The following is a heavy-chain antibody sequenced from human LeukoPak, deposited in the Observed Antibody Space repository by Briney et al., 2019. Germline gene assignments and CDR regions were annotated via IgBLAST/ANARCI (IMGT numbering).Heavy chain of an antibody. CDR3: AKDQCSNTRCYGSPGY. V-gene: IGHV3-30*02. J-gene: IGHJ4*02. CDR1: GFSFSNYG. CDR2: IRHDGSDQ. Sequence: GESLRLSCEASGFSFSNYGMHWVRQAPGKGPEWVAFIRHDGSDQRYAESVKGRFTISRDNSKNTLYLQMNSLRPEDAGVFYCAKDQCSNTRCYGSPGYWGQGTLVTVSS. D-gene: IGHD2-2*01.